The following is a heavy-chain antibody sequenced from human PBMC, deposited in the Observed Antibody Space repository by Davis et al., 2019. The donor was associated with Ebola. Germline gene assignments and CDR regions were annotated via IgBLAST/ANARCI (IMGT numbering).Heavy chain of an antibody. D-gene: IGHD2-15*01. J-gene: IGHJ6*04. CDR1: GGTFSSYA. V-gene: IGHV1-69*13. Sequence: AASVKVSCKASGGTFSSYAISWVRQAPGQGLEWMGGIIPIFGTANYAQKFQGRVTITADEATSTAYMELSSLRSEDTAVYYCASGRHCSGRNCYGHYYCGMDVWGKGTTVTVSS. CDR2: IIPIFGTA. CDR3: ASGRHCSGRNCYGHYYCGMDV.